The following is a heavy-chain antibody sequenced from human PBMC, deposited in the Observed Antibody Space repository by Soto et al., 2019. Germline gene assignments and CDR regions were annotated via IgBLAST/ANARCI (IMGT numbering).Heavy chain of an antibody. Sequence: ASVKVSCKASGYTFSSYGISWVRQAPGQGLEWMGWISGYDGNTNYAQKFQGRVTMTIDTSTSTAYMELRSLRSDDTAVYYCARKIGWIYSDDYWRQVTPVTVS. J-gene: IGHJ4*02. D-gene: IGHD1-26*01. CDR1: GYTFSSYG. CDR2: ISGYDGNT. CDR3: ARKIGWIYSDDY. V-gene: IGHV1-18*04.